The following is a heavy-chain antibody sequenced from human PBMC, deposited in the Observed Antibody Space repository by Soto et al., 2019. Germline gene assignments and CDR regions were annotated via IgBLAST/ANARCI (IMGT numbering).Heavy chain of an antibody. CDR2: ISSHGDST. D-gene: IGHD5-12*01. Sequence: EVQLVESGGGLVQPGGSLRLSCAASGFTFSNYAMHWVRQDPGKGLEYVSAISSHGDSTYYANSVKGRFTISRDNSKNTLYLQMGSLRTEDMAVYYCARRDGYNSDYWGQGTLVTVAA. CDR1: GFTFSNYA. J-gene: IGHJ4*02. CDR3: ARRDGYNSDY. V-gene: IGHV3-64*01.